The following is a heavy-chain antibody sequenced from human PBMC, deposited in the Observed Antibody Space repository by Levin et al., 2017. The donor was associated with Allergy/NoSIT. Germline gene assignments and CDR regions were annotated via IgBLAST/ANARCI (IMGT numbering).Heavy chain of an antibody. J-gene: IGHJ3*02. V-gene: IGHV3-9*01. CDR2: ISWNSNNI. D-gene: IGHD5-12*01. Sequence: SLKISCAASGFTFDDYAMHWVRQAPGKGLEWVAGISWNSNNIDYADSVKGRFTISRDNAKNSLYLQMNSLRAEDTALYFCAKDMGGYTEADGFDIWGQGTMLTVSS. CDR3: AKDMGGYTEADGFDI. CDR1: GFTFDDYA.